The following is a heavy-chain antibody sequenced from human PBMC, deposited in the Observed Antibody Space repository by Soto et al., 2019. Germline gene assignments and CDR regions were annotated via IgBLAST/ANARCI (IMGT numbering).Heavy chain of an antibody. V-gene: IGHV1-18*01. Sequence: ASVKVSCKASGYTFTSYGISWVRQAPGQGLEWMGWISAYNGNTNYAQKLQGRVTMTTDTSTSTAYMELRSLRSDDTAVYYCARVLRIAAAGQGWFDPWGQGTLVTVSS. CDR3: ARVLRIAAAGQGWFDP. J-gene: IGHJ5*02. CDR2: ISAYNGNT. CDR1: GYTFTSYG. D-gene: IGHD6-13*01.